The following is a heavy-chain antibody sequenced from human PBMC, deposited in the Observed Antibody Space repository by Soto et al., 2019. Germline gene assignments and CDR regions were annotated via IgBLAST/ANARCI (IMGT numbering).Heavy chain of an antibody. CDR2: IFYTGST. Sequence: QVQLQESGPGLVWPSETLSLTCTVSGGSISRYFWSWIRQSPGKGLEWIGYIFYTGSTTYNPSLKSRVTISIDTSKNQFSLKLSSLTAADTAVYYCAHFSDLEWFDPWGQGTLVTVSS. CDR1: GGSISRYF. V-gene: IGHV4-59*01. CDR3: AHFSDLEWFDP. D-gene: IGHD2-21*01. J-gene: IGHJ5*02.